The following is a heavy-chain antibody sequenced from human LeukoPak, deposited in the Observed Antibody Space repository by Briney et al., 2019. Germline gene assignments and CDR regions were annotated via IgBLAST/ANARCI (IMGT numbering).Heavy chain of an antibody. D-gene: IGHD2-15*01. CDR1: GGSITSENW. CDR3: ARGGGYYFDY. V-gene: IGHV4-4*01. J-gene: IGHJ4*02. CDR2: IYHRGLT. Sequence: TLSLTCGVSGGSITSENWWNWVRQPPRKGPEWIAEIYHRGLTNYSPSLKGRVIISMDKSRNQFSLHLTSVTAADTAVYFCARGGGYYFDYWGQGVLVTVSS.